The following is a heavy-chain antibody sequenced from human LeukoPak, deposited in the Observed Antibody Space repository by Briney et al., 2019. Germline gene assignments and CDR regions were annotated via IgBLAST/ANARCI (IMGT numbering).Heavy chain of an antibody. CDR3: ARGRWHDYDYYYMDV. V-gene: IGHV4-4*07. J-gene: IGHJ6*03. D-gene: IGHD4-23*01. Sequence: SETLSLTCSVTVGTITGYDLNSIRQPPGKRLEWIGRIYTSGSTKYNPSLKCRVTISVDTSKNQFSLRLSSVTAADTAVYYCARGRWHDYDYYYMDVWGKGTTVTVSS. CDR2: IYTSGST. CDR1: VGTITGYD.